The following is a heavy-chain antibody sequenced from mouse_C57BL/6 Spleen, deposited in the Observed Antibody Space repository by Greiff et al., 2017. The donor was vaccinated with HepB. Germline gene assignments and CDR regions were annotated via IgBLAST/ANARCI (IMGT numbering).Heavy chain of an antibody. D-gene: IGHD2-1*01. CDR3: AREGYYGLFAY. Sequence: VQLQQSGPELVKPGASVKISCKASGYTFTDYYMNWVKQSHGKSLEWIGDINPNNGGTSYNQKFKGKATLTVDKSSSTAYMELRSLTSEDSAVYYCAREGYYGLFAYWGQGTLVTVSA. CDR1: GYTFTDYY. V-gene: IGHV1-26*01. J-gene: IGHJ3*01. CDR2: INPNNGGT.